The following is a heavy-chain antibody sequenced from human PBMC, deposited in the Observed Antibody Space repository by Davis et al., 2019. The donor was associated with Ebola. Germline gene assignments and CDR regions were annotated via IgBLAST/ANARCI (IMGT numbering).Heavy chain of an antibody. D-gene: IGHD2-21*01. Sequence: AASVKVSCKASGYTFTTYAMHWVRQAPGQRLEWMGWINAGNGNTKYSQKFQGRVTITADKSTSTAYMELSSLRSEDTAVYYCARSRTYCGGDCYSDFDYWGQGTLVTVSS. CDR2: INAGNGNT. CDR1: GYTFTTYA. J-gene: IGHJ4*02. V-gene: IGHV1-3*01. CDR3: ARSRTYCGGDCYSDFDY.